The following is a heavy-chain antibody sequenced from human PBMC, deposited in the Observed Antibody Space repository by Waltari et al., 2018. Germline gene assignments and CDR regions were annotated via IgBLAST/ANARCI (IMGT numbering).Heavy chain of an antibody. D-gene: IGHD7-27*01. V-gene: IGHV7-4-1*02. J-gene: IGHJ4*02. CDR2: IDTSSGRP. CDR1: GYSFFNYA. CDR3: ARYADWGRRNFYFDL. Sequence: QVQLVQSESELKKAGASVKISCKASGYSFFNYALNWVRQAPGQGLEWMGWIDTSSGRPKYAQDFTGRFFCPLEISVNTAYLLISDLRPGDTAVYYCARYADWGRRNFYFDLWGQGTVVAVSS.